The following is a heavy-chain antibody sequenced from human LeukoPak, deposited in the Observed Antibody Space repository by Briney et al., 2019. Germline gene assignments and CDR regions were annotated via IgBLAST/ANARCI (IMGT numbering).Heavy chain of an antibody. J-gene: IGHJ4*02. CDR2: INHSGST. V-gene: IGHV4-34*01. CDR1: GGSFSGYY. Sequence: SSETLSLTCAVYGGSFSGYYWSWIRQPPGKGLEWIGEINHSGSTNYNPSLKSRVTISVDTSKNQFSLQLNSVTPEDTAVYYCARGTFASGLNFWGLGTLVSVSS. D-gene: IGHD3-16*01. CDR3: ARGTFASGLNF.